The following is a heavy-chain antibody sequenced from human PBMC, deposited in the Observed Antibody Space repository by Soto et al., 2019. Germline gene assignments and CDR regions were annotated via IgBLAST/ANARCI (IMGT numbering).Heavy chain of an antibody. CDR1: GFSLSTGLG. J-gene: IGHJ4*02. CDR3: AHTRNGYYEDFDY. D-gene: IGHD3-22*01. CDR2: IYWDDYK. Sequence: QITLKESGPTLVKPTQTLTLTCAFSGFSLSTGLGVGWIRQPPGKALECLAVIYWDDYKRYSPSPSARLTITKDTSKNQVVLTMTNMDPADTATYYCAHTRNGYYEDFDYWGQGTLVTVSS. V-gene: IGHV2-5*02.